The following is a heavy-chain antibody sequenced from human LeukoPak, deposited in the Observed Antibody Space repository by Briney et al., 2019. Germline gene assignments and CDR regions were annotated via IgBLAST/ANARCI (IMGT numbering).Heavy chain of an antibody. CDR1: GYTFTSYY. Sequence: ASVKVSCKASGYTFTSYYMHWVRQAPGQGREWMGIINPSGGSTSYAQKFQGRVTITRNTSISTAYMELSSLRSEDTAVYYCARERYSGSYWTYNYYYYMDVWGKGTTVTVSS. CDR3: ARERYSGSYWTYNYYYYMDV. V-gene: IGHV1-46*01. CDR2: INPSGGST. D-gene: IGHD1-26*01. J-gene: IGHJ6*03.